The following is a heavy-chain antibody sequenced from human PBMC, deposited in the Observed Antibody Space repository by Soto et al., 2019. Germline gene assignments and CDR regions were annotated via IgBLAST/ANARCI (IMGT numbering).Heavy chain of an antibody. J-gene: IGHJ4*02. CDR3: ARERTTVTTYYFDY. V-gene: IGHV3-21*01. Sequence: EVQLVESGGGLVKPGGSLRLSCAASGFTFSSYSMNWVRQAPGKGLEWVSSISSSSSYIYYADSVKSRFTISRDNAKNSLYLKMNCLRADVTAVYYCARERTTVTTYYFDYWGQGTLVTVSS. D-gene: IGHD4-17*01. CDR1: GFTFSSYS. CDR2: ISSSSSYI.